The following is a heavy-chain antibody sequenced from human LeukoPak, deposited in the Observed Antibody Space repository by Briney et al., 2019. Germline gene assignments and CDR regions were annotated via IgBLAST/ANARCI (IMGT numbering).Heavy chain of an antibody. V-gene: IGHV1-46*01. CDR1: RYTFTSYY. D-gene: IGHD3/OR15-3a*01. CDR3: ARGGLPARSWFDP. CDR2: INPSSGRT. Sequence: GASVKVSCKASRYTFTSYYMNWVRQAPGQGLEWMGIINPSSGRTTYAQKFQGRVTMTRDTSTSTVYMELTSLRSEDTAVFYCARGGLPARSWFDPWGQGTLVTVSS. J-gene: IGHJ5*02.